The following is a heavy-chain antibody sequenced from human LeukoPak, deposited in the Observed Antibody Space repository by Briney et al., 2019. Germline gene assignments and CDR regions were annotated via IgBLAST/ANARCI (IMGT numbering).Heavy chain of an antibody. V-gene: IGHV4-61*02. CDR2: IYTSGST. D-gene: IGHD3-3*01. Sequence: SQTLSLTCTVSGGSISSGSYYWSWIRQPAGKGLKWIGRIYTSGSTNYNPSLKSRVTISVDTSKNQFSLKLSSVTAADTAVYYCARVTLFSKGAHLEWLFVDVWGQGTTVTVSS. J-gene: IGHJ6*02. CDR1: GGSISSGSYY. CDR3: ARVTLFSKGAHLEWLFVDV.